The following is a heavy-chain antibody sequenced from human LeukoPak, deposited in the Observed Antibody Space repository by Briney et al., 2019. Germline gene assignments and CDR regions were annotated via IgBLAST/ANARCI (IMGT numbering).Heavy chain of an antibody. D-gene: IGHD3-22*01. CDR2: INSDCSYI. V-gene: IGHV3-21*04. CDR1: GFTFTSYT. J-gene: IGHJ4*02. CDR3: AKELDSSGYFDY. Sequence: GGSLRLSCAASGFTFTSYTMNWVRQAPGKGLEWVSSINSDCSYIYYADSVKGRFTISRDNAKNSLYLQMNSLRAEDTAAYYCAKELDSSGYFDYWGQGTLVTVSS.